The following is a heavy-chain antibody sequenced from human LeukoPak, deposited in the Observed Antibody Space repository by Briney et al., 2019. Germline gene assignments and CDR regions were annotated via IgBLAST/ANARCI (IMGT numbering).Heavy chain of an antibody. CDR2: INQSGSDK. Sequence: GGSLRLSCAASGFSFNNHWMSWVRQAPGKGLEWVANINQSGSDKYYLDSVRGRFTISRDNAKNSLYLQINSLRAEDTAVYYCARGMIRGVMDDYWGQGTLVTVSS. CDR1: GFSFNNHW. J-gene: IGHJ4*02. CDR3: ARGMIRGVMDDY. D-gene: IGHD3-10*01. V-gene: IGHV3-7*05.